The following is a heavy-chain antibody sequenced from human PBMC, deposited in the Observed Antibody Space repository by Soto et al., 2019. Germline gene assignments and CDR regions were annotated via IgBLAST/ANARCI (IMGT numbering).Heavy chain of an antibody. CDR2: ISSSSSYI. CDR3: AREVPAARDYYYYGMDV. D-gene: IGHD2-2*01. CDR1: GFTFSSYS. J-gene: IGHJ6*02. Sequence: GGSLRLSCAAPGFTFSSYSMNWVRQAPGKGLEWVSSISSSSSYIYYADSVKGRFTISRDNAKNSLYLQMNSLRAEDTAVYYCAREVPAARDYYYYGMDVWAQGTTVTVSS. V-gene: IGHV3-21*01.